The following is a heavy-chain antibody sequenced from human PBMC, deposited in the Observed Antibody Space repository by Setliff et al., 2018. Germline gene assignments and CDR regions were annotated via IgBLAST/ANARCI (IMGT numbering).Heavy chain of an antibody. CDR3: ASAGHSGSWFPFDAFHI. CDR1: GFTVNSNY. Sequence: GGSLRLSCAASGFTVNSNYMSWVRQAPGKGLEWVSAINESGGNTYYADSVKGRFTISRGNSKHTLYLQMNSLRAEDTAVYYCASAGHSGSWFPFDAFHIWGQGAMVTVSS. D-gene: IGHD6-13*01. CDR2: INESGGNT. J-gene: IGHJ3*02. V-gene: IGHV3-23*01.